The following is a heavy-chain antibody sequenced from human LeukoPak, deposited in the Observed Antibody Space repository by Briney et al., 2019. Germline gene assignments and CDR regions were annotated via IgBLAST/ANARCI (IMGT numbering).Heavy chain of an antibody. CDR3: AKAPKGIVTGSWFDY. Sequence: GGSLRLSCAASGFTFSSYGMHWVRQAPGKGLEWVAVIWFDGNDKNYADSVKGRFTISRDNSKNTLYLQMNSLTDEDTAVYYCAKAPKGIVTGSWFDYWGQGTLVTVSS. D-gene: IGHD2-21*02. V-gene: IGHV3-30*02. CDR1: GFTFSSYG. J-gene: IGHJ4*02. CDR2: IWFDGNDK.